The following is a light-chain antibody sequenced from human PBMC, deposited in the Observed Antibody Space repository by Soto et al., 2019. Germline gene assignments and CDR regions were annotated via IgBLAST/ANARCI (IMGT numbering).Light chain of an antibody. CDR2: GAS. CDR1: QSVSSN. V-gene: IGKV3-15*01. J-gene: IGKJ1*01. Sequence: EIVMTQSPATLSVSPGERVTLSCRASQSVSSNLAWYQQKLGQAPRLLIYGASTRATGIPARFSGSGSGTDFTLTISSLQSEDFAVYYCQHYNNWPPWTFGQGTKVEIK. CDR3: QHYNNWPPWT.